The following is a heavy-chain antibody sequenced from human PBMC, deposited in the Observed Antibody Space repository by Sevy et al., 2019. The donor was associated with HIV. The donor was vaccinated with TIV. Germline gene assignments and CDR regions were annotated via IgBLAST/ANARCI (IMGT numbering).Heavy chain of an antibody. CDR3: AKNRLPGGSYFSRHGLDV. CDR1: GFTFSSYD. J-gene: IGHJ6*02. CDR2: ILHDGSYR. V-gene: IGHV3-30*18. Sequence: GGSLRLSCAASGFTFSSYDMNWVRQAPGKGLEWVANILHDGSYREYVDSVRGRFTISRDNSKNTMYLQMNGLSIEDTAVYYCAKNRLPGGSYFSRHGLDVWGRGTTVTVSS. D-gene: IGHD3-10*01.